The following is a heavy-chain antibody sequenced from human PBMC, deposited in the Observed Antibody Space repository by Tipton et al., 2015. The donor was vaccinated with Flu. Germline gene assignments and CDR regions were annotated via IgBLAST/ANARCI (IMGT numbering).Heavy chain of an antibody. CDR2: IFYSGST. V-gene: IGHV4-59*08. CDR3: ARMKVAAGSFYMAI. CDR1: GGSFSPYY. J-gene: IGHJ4*02. D-gene: IGHD6-13*01. Sequence: TLSLTCSVSGGSFSPYYWSWIRQPPGKRLEWIGYIFYSGSTHYNPSLRSRVTISVDTSKSQFSLRLSSVTAADTAVYYCARMKVAAGSFYMAIWGQGTLVPVSS.